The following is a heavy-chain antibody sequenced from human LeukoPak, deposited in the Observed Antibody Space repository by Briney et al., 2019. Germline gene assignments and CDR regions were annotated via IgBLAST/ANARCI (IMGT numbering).Heavy chain of an antibody. V-gene: IGHV4-61*01. CDR3: ARRSVEYGPCDY. Sequence: SETLSLTCTVSGGSISSSSYYWSWIRQPPGKGLEWIGYIYYSGSTNYNPSLKSRVAISVDTSKNQFSLKLSSVTAADTAVYYCARRSVEYGPCDYWGQGTLVTVSS. J-gene: IGHJ4*02. D-gene: IGHD2-8*02. CDR1: GGSISSSSYY. CDR2: IYYSGST.